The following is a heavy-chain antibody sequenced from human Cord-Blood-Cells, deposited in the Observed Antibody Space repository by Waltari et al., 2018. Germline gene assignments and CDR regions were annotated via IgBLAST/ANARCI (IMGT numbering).Heavy chain of an antibody. V-gene: IGHV3-53*04. CDR1: CFTVSSNY. CDR3: ARERGPRYFDL. Sequence: EVQLVESGGGLVQPGGSLRLSWSASCFTVSSNYLSWVRQAPGKGLEWVSVIYSGGSTYYADSVKGRFTISRHNSKNTLYLQMNSLRAEDTAVYYCARERGPRYFDLWGRGTLVTVSS. D-gene: IGHD3-10*01. CDR2: IYSGGST. J-gene: IGHJ2*01.